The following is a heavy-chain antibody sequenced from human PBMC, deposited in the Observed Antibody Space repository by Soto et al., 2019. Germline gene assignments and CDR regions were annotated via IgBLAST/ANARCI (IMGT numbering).Heavy chain of an antibody. V-gene: IGHV4-61*01. CDR2: VYYSGTT. CDR1: GCSVSDKTYY. Sequence: SATLSLTGSVSGCSVSDKTYYWLWIRQPPGNRLEWIGYVYYSGTTNYNPSLKSRVTISVDLSKNRFSLRLSSVTTADTALYYCARTTAVPNTLRSRYFFDYWGQGTLVTVSS. J-gene: IGHJ4*02. D-gene: IGHD4-17*01. CDR3: ARTTAVPNTLRSRYFFDY.